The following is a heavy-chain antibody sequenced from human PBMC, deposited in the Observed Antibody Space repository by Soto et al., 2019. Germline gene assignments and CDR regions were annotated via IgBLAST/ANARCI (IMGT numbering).Heavy chain of an antibody. Sequence: PSETLSLPCTVSGGSISSGGYYWSWIRQHPGRGLEWIGYIYYNGNTYYNPSLKSRVTVSVDTSKNQFSLNVRSVTAADTAVYYCARCSLVVIPVPGFDPWGQGTLVTGSS. D-gene: IGHD2-15*01. J-gene: IGHJ5*02. CDR1: GGSISSGGYY. CDR3: ARCSLVVIPVPGFDP. V-gene: IGHV4-31*03. CDR2: IYYNGNT.